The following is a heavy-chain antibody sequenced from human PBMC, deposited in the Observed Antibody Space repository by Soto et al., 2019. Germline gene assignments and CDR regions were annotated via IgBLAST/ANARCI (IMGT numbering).Heavy chain of an antibody. CDR2: IIPIVGTA. V-gene: IGHV1-69*13. D-gene: IGHD6-13*01. CDR1: GGTFSSYA. CDR3: ARQQLPSGAMDV. Sequence: ASVKVSCKASGGTFSSYAISWVRQAPGQGLEWMGGIIPIVGTANYAQKFQGRVTITADESTSTAYMELSSLRSEDTALYYCARQQLPSGAMDVCGQGTTVTLSS. J-gene: IGHJ6*02.